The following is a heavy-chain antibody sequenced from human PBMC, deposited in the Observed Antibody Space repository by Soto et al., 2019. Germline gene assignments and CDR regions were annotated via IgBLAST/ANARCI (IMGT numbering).Heavy chain of an antibody. J-gene: IGHJ4*02. CDR3: ARRTLGSSIGIGDY. CDR2: IAGDDGNT. D-gene: IGHD3-16*01. Sequence: QVQLVQSGGEVKKPGASLKVSCKASGYYFFNYGISWVRQAPGQGLEWMGCIAGDDGNTDYAQDLLRRVTMATDTSTNTAYMELRGLTSDDTAIYYCARRTLGSSIGIGDYWGQGVLVTVAS. CDR1: GYYFFNYG. V-gene: IGHV1-18*01.